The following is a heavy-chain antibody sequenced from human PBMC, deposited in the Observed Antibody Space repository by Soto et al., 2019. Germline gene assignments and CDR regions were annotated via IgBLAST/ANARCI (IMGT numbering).Heavy chain of an antibody. J-gene: IGHJ3*02. CDR2: INPNGGST. V-gene: IGHV1-46*01. CDR3: AREKWLVRRNDPFDI. CDR1: GYIFINYY. Sequence: QVQLVQSGAEVKKPGASVKVSCKASGYIFINYYMHWVRQAPGQGLEWMGIINPNGGSTTYAQKFQGRVTLTRDTSTNTVNMELSSLRSEDTAVYYCAREKWLVRRNDPFDIWGQGTMVTVSS. D-gene: IGHD6-19*01.